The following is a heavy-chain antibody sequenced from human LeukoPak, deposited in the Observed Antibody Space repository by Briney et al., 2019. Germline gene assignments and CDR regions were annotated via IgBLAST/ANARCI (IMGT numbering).Heavy chain of an antibody. CDR2: IKQDGSEK. D-gene: IGHD2-2*01. J-gene: IGHJ4*02. Sequence: GGSLRLSCAAPGFTFSSYWMSWVRQATGKGQEWVAHIKQDGSEKYYVDSVKGRFTISKDNAKNSLYLQMNSRRAEDTAVYYCASQTRTRAGLDYWGQGTLVTVSS. CDR3: ASQTRTRAGLDY. CDR1: GFTFSSYW. V-gene: IGHV3-7*01.